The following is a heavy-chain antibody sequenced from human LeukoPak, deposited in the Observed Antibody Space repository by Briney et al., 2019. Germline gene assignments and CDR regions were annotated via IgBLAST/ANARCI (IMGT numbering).Heavy chain of an antibody. CDR3: ARARAGIAVVGRPFDC. Sequence: GGSLRLSCAAPGFTFSTFSMNWVRQAPGKGLEWVSYISSSSSTIYYADSVKGRFTISRDNAKNSLYLQMNSLRAEDTAVYYCARARAGIAVVGRPFDCWGQGTLVTVSS. CDR2: ISSSSSTI. D-gene: IGHD6-19*01. V-gene: IGHV3-48*04. J-gene: IGHJ4*02. CDR1: GFTFSTFS.